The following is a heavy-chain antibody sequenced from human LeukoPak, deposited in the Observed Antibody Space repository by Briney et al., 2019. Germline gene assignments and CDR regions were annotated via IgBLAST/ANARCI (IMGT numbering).Heavy chain of an antibody. CDR1: GYSFTSNW. V-gene: IGHV5-51*01. J-gene: IGHJ4*02. CDR3: ARHYYFDY. CDR2: INLSDSDT. Sequence: GESLKISCKGSGYSFTSNWIGWVRQMPGKGLEWMGIINLSDSDTRYSPSFQGQVTFSVDKSISTAYLQWSSLKASDTAMYYCARHYYFDYWGQGTLVTVSS.